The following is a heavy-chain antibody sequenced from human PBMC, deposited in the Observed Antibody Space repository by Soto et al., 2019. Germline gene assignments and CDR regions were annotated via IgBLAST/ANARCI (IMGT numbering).Heavy chain of an antibody. CDR2: INSGNGNT. Sequence: NVCCKASCYTFTSYVIILLLQAPGQRLEWMVWINSGNGNTKYSQKFQGRVTITRDTSASTAYMELSSLRSEDTAVYYCAREAVAGSSDYWGQGTLVTVSS. CDR3: AREAVAGSSDY. D-gene: IGHD6-19*01. J-gene: IGHJ4*02. V-gene: IGHV1-3*01. CDR1: CYTFTSYV.